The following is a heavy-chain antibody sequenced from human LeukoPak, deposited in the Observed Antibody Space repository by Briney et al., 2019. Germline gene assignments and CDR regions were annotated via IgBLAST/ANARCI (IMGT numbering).Heavy chain of an antibody. CDR3: ARGAVAGTLTSGYYMDV. V-gene: IGHV1-46*01. Sequence: ASVKVSCKASGYTFTSYYMHWVRQAPGQGLEWMGIINPSGGSTSYAQKFQGRVTMTRDTSTSTVYMELSSLRSEDTAVYYCARGAVAGTLTSGYYMDVWGQGTLVTASS. J-gene: IGHJ4*02. CDR2: INPSGGST. D-gene: IGHD6-19*01. CDR1: GYTFTSYY.